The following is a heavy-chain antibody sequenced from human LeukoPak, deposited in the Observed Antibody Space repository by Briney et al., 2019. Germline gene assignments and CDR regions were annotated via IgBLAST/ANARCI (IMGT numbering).Heavy chain of an antibody. CDR1: GYTFTSYD. V-gene: IGHV1-8*01. Sequence: ASVKVSCKASGYTFTSYDINWVRQATGQGLEWMGWMNPNSGNTGYAQKFQGRVTMTRNTSISTAYMELSSLRSEDTAVYYCARSHYDILTGYYNGGDYWGQGTLVTVSS. CDR2: MNPNSGNT. J-gene: IGHJ4*02. D-gene: IGHD3-9*01. CDR3: ARSHYDILTGYYNGGDY.